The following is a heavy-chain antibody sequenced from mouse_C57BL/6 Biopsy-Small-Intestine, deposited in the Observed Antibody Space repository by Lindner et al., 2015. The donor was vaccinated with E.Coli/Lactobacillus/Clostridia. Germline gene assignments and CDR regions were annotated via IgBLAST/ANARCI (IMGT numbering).Heavy chain of an antibody. CDR2: MNPNSANT. D-gene: IGHD2-13*01. CDR3: ARRKGGTTGGFED. CDR1: GYTFTNFD. V-gene: IGHV1-84*02. J-gene: IGHJ4*01. Sequence: SVKVSCKASGYTFTNFDISWVRQASGQGLEWMGWMNPNSANTGYAQKFQGRVTLTRSTSVSTAYMELSSLRSEDTAIYYCARRKGGTTGGFEDWGQGTLVTVSS.